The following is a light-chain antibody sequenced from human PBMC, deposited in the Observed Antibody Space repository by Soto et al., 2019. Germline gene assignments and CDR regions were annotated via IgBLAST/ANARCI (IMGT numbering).Light chain of an antibody. CDR2: DAS. CDR3: QQRSKSIT. J-gene: IGKJ5*01. V-gene: IGKV3-11*01. CDR1: QTVRNY. Sequence: EILLTQSPATLSLSPGERATLSCRASQTVRNYLAWYQQKPGQAPRLLIYDASNRATGIPARFSGSGSGTDFTLTISSLDPEDFAVYYCQQRSKSITFGQGTRLEIK.